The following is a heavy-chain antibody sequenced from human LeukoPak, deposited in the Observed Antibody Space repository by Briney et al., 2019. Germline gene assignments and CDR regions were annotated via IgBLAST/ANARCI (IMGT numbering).Heavy chain of an antibody. CDR1: GGSISSHF. CDR3: ASSLAAAGTFDP. CDR2: IYYSGSS. V-gene: IGHV4-59*11. J-gene: IGHJ5*02. D-gene: IGHD6-13*01. Sequence: SETLSLTCTVSGGSISSHFWSWIRQSPGKGLEWIGYIYYSGSSTYNPSLKSRVTISVDTSKTHFSLKLSSVTAADTAVYYCASSLAAAGTFDPWGQGTLVTVSS.